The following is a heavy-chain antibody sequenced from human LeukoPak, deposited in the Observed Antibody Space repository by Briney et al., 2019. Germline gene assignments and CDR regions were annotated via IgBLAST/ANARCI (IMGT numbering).Heavy chain of an antibody. CDR3: ARHSEKGYWFDP. Sequence: GESLKISCKGFEYNLTNYWIGWVRQMPGKGLEWMGIIYPGDSHTIYSPSFQGQVTISADKSINTAYLQWSSLKASDTAMYYCARHSEKGYWFDPWGQGTLVTVSS. J-gene: IGHJ5*02. V-gene: IGHV5-51*01. CDR1: EYNLTNYW. CDR2: IYPGDSHT.